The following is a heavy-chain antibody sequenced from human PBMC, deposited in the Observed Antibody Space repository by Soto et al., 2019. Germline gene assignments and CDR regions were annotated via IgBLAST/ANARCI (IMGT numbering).Heavy chain of an antibody. D-gene: IGHD1-26*01. CDR2: IIPIFGTA. J-gene: IGHJ6*02. CDR3: ARSWESSRQTRSYYYYGRDG. CDR1: GGTFSSYA. Sequence: SVKVSCKASGGTFSSYAISWVRQAPGQGLEWMGGIIPIFGTANYAQKFQGRVTITADKSTSTAYMELSSLRSEDTAVYYCARSWESSRQTRSYYYYGRDGWRQETSGTASS. V-gene: IGHV1-69*06.